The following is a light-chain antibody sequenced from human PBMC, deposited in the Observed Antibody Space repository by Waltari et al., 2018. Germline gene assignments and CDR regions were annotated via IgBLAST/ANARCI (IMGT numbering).Light chain of an antibody. CDR3: QQYGNSPDT. V-gene: IGKV3-20*01. CDR2: GAS. CDR1: QSVSSDY. Sequence: VLTQSPATLSLSLGESATLSCRASQSVSSDYVAWYQQRPGQPPRLLIYGASSRTTGIPDRFSGSGSGTDFSLTISRVEPEDFAVYYCQQYGNSPDTFGRGTTLEIK. J-gene: IGKJ2*01.